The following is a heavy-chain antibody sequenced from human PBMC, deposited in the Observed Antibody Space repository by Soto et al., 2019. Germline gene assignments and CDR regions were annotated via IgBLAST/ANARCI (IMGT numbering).Heavy chain of an antibody. J-gene: IGHJ5*02. V-gene: IGHV1-8*01. CDR2: MNPYSGYT. CDR3: ARTDYAADPSAYNWFDP. CDR1: GYAFMSYD. D-gene: IGHD4-17*01. Sequence: QVQLVQSGAEVKKPGASVKVSCKASGYAFMSYDINWVRQAPGQGLEWIGWMNPYSGYTGYQQKFRGRATLTRNTAIRTAYMELSSLRSDDTAVYYCARTDYAADPSAYNWFDPWGQGTLVTVSS.